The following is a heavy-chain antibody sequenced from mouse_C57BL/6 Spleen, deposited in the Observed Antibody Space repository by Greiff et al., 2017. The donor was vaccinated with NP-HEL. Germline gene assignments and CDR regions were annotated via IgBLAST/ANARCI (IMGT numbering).Heavy chain of an antibody. CDR2: IDPSDSYT. Sequence: QVQLQQPGAELVKPGASVKLSCKASGYTFTSYWMQWVKQRPGQGLEWIGEIDPSDSYTNYNQKFKGKATLTVDTSSSTAYMQLSSLTSEDSAVYYCARNYNVSSSFAMGCWGKGTSVTVAS. CDR1: GYTFTSYW. CDR3: ARNYNVSSSFAMGC. D-gene: IGHD1-1*01. V-gene: IGHV1-50*01. J-gene: IGHJ4*01.